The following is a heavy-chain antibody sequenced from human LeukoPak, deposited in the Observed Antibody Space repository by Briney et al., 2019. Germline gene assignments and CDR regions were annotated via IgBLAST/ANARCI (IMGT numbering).Heavy chain of an antibody. V-gene: IGHV3-21*04. J-gene: IGHJ1*01. D-gene: IGHD4-17*01. CDR2: ISSSSRHI. CDR1: GFTFSLFS. CDR3: VRDFSTVTTAYLHH. Sequence: GGPRRLSWTASGFTFSLFSINWVRQARGRGLEWSSSISSSSRHIYYADSVKGRFTIFRDDAKNSLFLQMDSLRVEDTAMYYCVRDFSTVTTAYLHHWGQGTLLTVSS.